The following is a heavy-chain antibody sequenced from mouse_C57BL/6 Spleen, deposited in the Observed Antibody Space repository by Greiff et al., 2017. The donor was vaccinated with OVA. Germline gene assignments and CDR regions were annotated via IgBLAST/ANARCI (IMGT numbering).Heavy chain of an antibody. Sequence: EVQLQESGPELVKPGASVKISCKASGYSFTGYFMNWVMQSHGKSLEWIGRINPYNGDTFYNQKFKGKATLTVDKSSSTAHMELRSLTSEDSAVYYCESGHYAMDYWGQGTSVTVSS. J-gene: IGHJ4*01. CDR1: GYSFTGYF. V-gene: IGHV1-20*01. CDR3: ESGHYAMDY. CDR2: INPYNGDT.